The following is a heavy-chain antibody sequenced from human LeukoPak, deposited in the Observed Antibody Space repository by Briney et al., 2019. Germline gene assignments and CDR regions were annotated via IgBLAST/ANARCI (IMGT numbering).Heavy chain of an antibody. V-gene: IGHV3-30*02. CDR1: GIIFSGYG. Sequence: GGSLRLSCEVSGIIFSGYGIHWVRQAPGKGLEWVASIRYDGTNKYYADSVKGRFTISRDNSNNTLYLQMNSLRVEDTAVYYCAKVGSGWYGVDYWGQGTLVTVSP. D-gene: IGHD6-19*01. J-gene: IGHJ4*02. CDR3: AKVGSGWYGVDY. CDR2: IRYDGTNK.